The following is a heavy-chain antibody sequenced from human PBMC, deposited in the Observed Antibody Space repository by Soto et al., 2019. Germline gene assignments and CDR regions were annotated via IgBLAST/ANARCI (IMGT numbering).Heavy chain of an antibody. V-gene: IGHV3-21*01. CDR3: ARDRSDDILTGYYYYYYGMDV. D-gene: IGHD3-9*01. CDR1: GFTFSSYS. CDR2: ISSSSSYI. J-gene: IGHJ6*02. Sequence: EVQLVESGGGLVKPGGSLRLSCAASGFTFSSYSMNWVRQAPGKGLEWVSSISSSSSYIYYADSVKGRFTISRDNAKNSLYLQMNSLRAEDTAVYYCARDRSDDILTGYYYYYYGMDVWGLGTTVTVSS.